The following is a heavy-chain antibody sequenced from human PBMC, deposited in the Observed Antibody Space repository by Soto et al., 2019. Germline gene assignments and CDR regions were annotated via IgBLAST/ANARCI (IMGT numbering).Heavy chain of an antibody. V-gene: IGHV3-33*01. CDR3: AIVLGYYDSSGYYVRQGGLDY. Sequence: PGGSLRLSCAASGFTFSSYGMHWVRQAPGKGLEWVAVIWYDGSNKYYADSVKGRFTISRDNSKNTLYLQMNSLRAEDTAVYYCAIVLGYYDSSGYYVRQGGLDYWGQGT. J-gene: IGHJ4*02. D-gene: IGHD3-22*01. CDR1: GFTFSSYG. CDR2: IWYDGSNK.